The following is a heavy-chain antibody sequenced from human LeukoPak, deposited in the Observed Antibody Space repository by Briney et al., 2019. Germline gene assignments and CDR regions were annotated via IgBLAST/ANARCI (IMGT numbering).Heavy chain of an antibody. V-gene: IGHV4-34*01. J-gene: IGHJ4*02. Sequence: SETLSLTCAVSGGSFSGYYWSWIRQPPGKGLEWIGEINHSGSTNYNPSLKSRVTISVDTSKNQFSLKLSSVTAADTAVYYCARARDYDSSGYYSYWGQGTLVTVSS. CDR3: ARARDYDSSGYYSY. CDR1: GGSFSGYY. D-gene: IGHD3-22*01. CDR2: INHSGST.